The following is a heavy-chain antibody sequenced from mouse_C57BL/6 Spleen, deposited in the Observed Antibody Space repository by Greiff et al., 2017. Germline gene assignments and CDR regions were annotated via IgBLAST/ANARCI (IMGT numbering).Heavy chain of an antibody. CDR2: IYPGDGDT. CDR1: GYAFSSSW. Sequence: QVQLQQSGPELVKPGASVKISCKASGYAFSSSWMNWVKQRPGKGLEWIGRIYPGDGDTNYNGKFKGKATLTADKSSSTAYMQLSSLTSEDSAVYFCARGGGSSRFAYWGQGTTLTVSS. D-gene: IGHD1-1*01. J-gene: IGHJ2*01. V-gene: IGHV1-82*01. CDR3: ARGGGSSRFAY.